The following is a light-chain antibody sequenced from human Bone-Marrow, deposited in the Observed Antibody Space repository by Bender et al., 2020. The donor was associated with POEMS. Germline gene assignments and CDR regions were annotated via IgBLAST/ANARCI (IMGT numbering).Light chain of an antibody. CDR2: DLD. J-gene: IGLJ1*01. V-gene: IGLV2-14*03. CDR1: SSDVGGYNS. CDR3: SSYTSSSTFV. Sequence: QSALTQPRSVSGSPGQSVTISCTGTSSDVGGYNSVSWYQQHPGRAPKLMIFDLDKRPSGVSNRFSGSKSGNTASLTISGLQAEDEADYYCSSYTSSSTFVCGTGNKVTVL.